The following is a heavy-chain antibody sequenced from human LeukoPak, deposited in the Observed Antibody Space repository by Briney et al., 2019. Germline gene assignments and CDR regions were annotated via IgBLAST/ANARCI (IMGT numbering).Heavy chain of an antibody. D-gene: IGHD6-13*01. CDR2: IYYSGST. CDR3: ARAGVIAAAGTYHFDY. Sequence: PSETLSLTCTVSGGSISSGDYYWSWIRQPPGKGLEWIGYIYYSGSTYYNPSLKSRVTISVDTSKNQFSLKLSSVTAADTAVYYCARAGVIAAAGTYHFDYWGQGTLVTVSS. V-gene: IGHV4-30-4*01. J-gene: IGHJ4*02. CDR1: GGSISSGDYY.